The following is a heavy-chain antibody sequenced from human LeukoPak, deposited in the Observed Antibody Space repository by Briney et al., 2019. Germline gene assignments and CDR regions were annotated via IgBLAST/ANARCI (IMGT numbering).Heavy chain of an antibody. J-gene: IGHJ5*02. V-gene: IGHV4-59*01. CDR1: GGSISSYY. Sequence: SETLSLTCTASGGSISSYYWSWIRQPPGKGLEWIGYIYYSGSTNYNPSLKSRVTISVDTSKNQFSLKLSSVTAADTAVYYCARVVSDYYDSSGYPNWFDPWGQGTLVTVSS. CDR3: ARVVSDYYDSSGYPNWFDP. D-gene: IGHD3-22*01. CDR2: IYYSGST.